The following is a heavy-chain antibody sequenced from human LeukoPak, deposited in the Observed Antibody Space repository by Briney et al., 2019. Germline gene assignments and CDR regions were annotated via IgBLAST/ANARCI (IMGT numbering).Heavy chain of an antibody. V-gene: IGHV3-33*08. CDR2: IWYDGSNK. CDR1: GFTFSSYA. Sequence: GGSLRLSCAASGFTFSSYAMSWIRQAPGKGLEWVAVIWYDGSNKYYADSVKGRFTISRDNSKNTLYLQMNSLRAEDTAVYYCARETYYYGMGVWGQGTTVTVSS. CDR3: ARETYYYGMGV. J-gene: IGHJ6*02.